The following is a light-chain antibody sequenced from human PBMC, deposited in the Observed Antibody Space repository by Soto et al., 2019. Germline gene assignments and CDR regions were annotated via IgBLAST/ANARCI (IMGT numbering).Light chain of an antibody. J-gene: IGKJ5*01. CDR1: QSVSSSY. Sequence: EIVLTQSPGTLSLSPGDTATLSCRASQSVSSSYLAWYQQKPGQAPRLLIYAASRRATGVQDRFSGSGSGTDFTLSISRLEPEDFAEYSCQQQGRSPAITFGQGTRLEIK. CDR2: AAS. CDR3: QQQGRSPAIT. V-gene: IGKV3-20*01.